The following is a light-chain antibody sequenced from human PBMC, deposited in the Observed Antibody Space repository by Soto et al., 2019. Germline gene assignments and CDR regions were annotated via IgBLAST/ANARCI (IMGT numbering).Light chain of an antibody. CDR1: QSVSSSY. CDR3: QRYGSSPPMT. CDR2: SAC. V-gene: IGKV3-20*01. J-gene: IGKJ1*01. Sequence: DTVLTQSPGTLSLSPGERATLPCRASQSVSSSYLAWYRHKPGQAPRLILYSACGRTSGIRDRFSCSGSGTGFALTITIREPEAYAFYVCQRYGSSPPMTFGQGTKVDIK.